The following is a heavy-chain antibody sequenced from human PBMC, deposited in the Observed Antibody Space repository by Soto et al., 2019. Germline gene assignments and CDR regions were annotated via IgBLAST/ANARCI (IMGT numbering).Heavy chain of an antibody. J-gene: IGHJ4*02. D-gene: IGHD2-2*01. CDR1: GFTFSSYA. Sequence: GGSLRLSCAASGFTFSSYAMHWVRQAPGKGLEWVAVISYDGSNKYYADSVKGRFTISRDNSKNTLYLQMNSLRAEDTAVYYCARIVPATDQPAGFDYWGQGTLVTVSS. CDR3: ARIVPATDQPAGFDY. V-gene: IGHV3-30-3*01. CDR2: ISYDGSNK.